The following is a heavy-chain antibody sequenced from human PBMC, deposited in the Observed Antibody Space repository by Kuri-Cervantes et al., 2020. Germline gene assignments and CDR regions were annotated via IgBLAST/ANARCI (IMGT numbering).Heavy chain of an antibody. D-gene: IGHD3-10*01. Sequence: ASVKVSCKASGHTFTSYGISWVRQAPGQGLEWMGWISAYNGNTNYAQKLQGRVTMTTDTSTSTAYMELRSLRSDDTAVYYCARVGVLLWFGELSLDIWGQGTMVTVSS. J-gene: IGHJ3*02. CDR3: ARVGVLLWFGELSLDI. CDR2: ISAYNGNT. CDR1: GHTFTSYG. V-gene: IGHV1-18*01.